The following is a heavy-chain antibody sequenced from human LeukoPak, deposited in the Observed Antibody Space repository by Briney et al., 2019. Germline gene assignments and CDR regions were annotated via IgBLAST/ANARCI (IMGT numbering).Heavy chain of an antibody. Sequence: ASVKVSCKASGGTFSSYAISWVRQAPGQGLEWMGGIIPIFGTANYAQKFQGRVTITADKSTSTDYMELSSLRSEDTAVYYCARALGYCSSTSCSYFDYWGQGTLVTVSS. CDR2: IIPIFGTA. CDR1: GGTFSSYA. J-gene: IGHJ4*02. V-gene: IGHV1-69*06. D-gene: IGHD2-2*01. CDR3: ARALGYCSSTSCSYFDY.